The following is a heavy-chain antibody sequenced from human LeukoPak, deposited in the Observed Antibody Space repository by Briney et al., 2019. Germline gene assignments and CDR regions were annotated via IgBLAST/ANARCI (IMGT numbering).Heavy chain of an antibody. J-gene: IGHJ4*02. CDR3: ARGGAVRFFDY. Sequence: SETLSLTCTVSVGSISSYYWSWIRQPPGKGLEWIGYIYYSGSTNYNPSLKSRVTISVDTSKNQFSLKLSSVTAADTAVYFCARGGAVRFFDYWGQGTLVTVSS. D-gene: IGHD6-6*01. CDR1: VGSISSYY. CDR2: IYYSGST. V-gene: IGHV4-59*01.